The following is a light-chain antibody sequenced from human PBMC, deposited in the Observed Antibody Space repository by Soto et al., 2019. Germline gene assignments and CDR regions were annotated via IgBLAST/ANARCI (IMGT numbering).Light chain of an antibody. J-gene: IGLJ3*02. CDR2: SNN. CDR1: SSNIGSNT. V-gene: IGLV1-44*01. CDR3: AAWDDSLNGPV. Sequence: QAVVTQPPSACGTPGQRVTISCSGSSSNIGSNTVNWYQQLPGTAPKLLIYSNNQRPSGVPDRFSGSKSGTSASLAISGLQSEDEADYYCAAWDDSLNGPVFGGGTKLTVL.